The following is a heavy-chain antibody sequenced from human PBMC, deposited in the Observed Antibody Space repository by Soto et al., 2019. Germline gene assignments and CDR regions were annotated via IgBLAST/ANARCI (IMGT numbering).Heavy chain of an antibody. J-gene: IGHJ4*02. CDR2: ISGSGDII. CDR3: ARGLGQWTFDY. Sequence: GGSLRLSCAASGFRFSDYAMSWVRQAPGKGLECVSVISGSGDIIYYADSVKGRFTISRDNSKNTLYLQMNSLRAEDTAVYYCARGLGQWTFDYWGQGTLVTVSS. CDR1: GFRFSDYA. D-gene: IGHD6-19*01. V-gene: IGHV3-23*01.